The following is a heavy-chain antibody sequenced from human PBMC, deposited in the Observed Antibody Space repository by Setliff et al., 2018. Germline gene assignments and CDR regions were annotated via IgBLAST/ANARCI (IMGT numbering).Heavy chain of an antibody. CDR3: ARGKDYSDGSGYPIFQH. CDR1: GFSFSSYA. J-gene: IGHJ1*01. Sequence: PGGSLRLSCAASGFSFSSYAMSWVRQAPGKGLEWVSTIIGSGISTYYADSVQGRVTISRDDALNSLFLEMNSLRVDDTAIYYCARGKDYSDGSGYPIFQHWGQGTPVTVSS. V-gene: IGHV3-23*01. CDR2: IIGSGIST. D-gene: IGHD3-22*01.